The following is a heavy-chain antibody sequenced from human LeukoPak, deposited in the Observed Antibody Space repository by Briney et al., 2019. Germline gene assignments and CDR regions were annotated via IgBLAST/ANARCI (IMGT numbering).Heavy chain of an antibody. V-gene: IGHV3-66*02. J-gene: IGHJ4*02. CDR1: GFTVSSNY. CDR2: IYSDGST. Sequence: GGSLRLSCAASGFTVSSNYMTWVRQAPGKGLEWVSVIYSDGSTYYADSVKGRFTISRDNSKNTLSLQMNSLRAEDTAVYYCAREKEDYDSSGYYSYFDYWGQGILVTVSS. CDR3: AREKEDYDSSGYYSYFDY. D-gene: IGHD3-22*01.